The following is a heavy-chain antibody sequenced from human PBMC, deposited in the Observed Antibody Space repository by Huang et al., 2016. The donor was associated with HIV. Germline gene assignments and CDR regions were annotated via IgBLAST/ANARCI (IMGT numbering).Heavy chain of an antibody. CDR2: VNPSGGTT. D-gene: IGHD3-22*01. J-gene: IGHJ4*02. CDR3: ARGQFSDRSTYSTTFYFDY. CDR1: GYTFTSYY. V-gene: IGHV1-46*03. Sequence: QVQLVQSGAEVKKPGASVRVSCKTSGYTFTSYYMHWVRQAPGQGLEWMGVVNPSGGTTNYAQTFQGRGTMTRDTSTSTVFMELSSLRSEETAVYYCARGQFSDRSTYSTTFYFDYWGQGTLVTVSS.